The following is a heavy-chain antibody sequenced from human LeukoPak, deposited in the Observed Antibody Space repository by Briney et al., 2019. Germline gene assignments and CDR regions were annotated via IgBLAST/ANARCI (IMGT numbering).Heavy chain of an antibody. V-gene: IGHV4-59*01. CDR2: IYYSGST. Sequence: SETLSLTCTVSGGSISSYYWSWIRQPPGKGLEWIGYIYYSGSTNYNPSLKSRVTISVDTSKNQFSLKLSSVTAADTAVYYCASTVPAALGIAASPGAFDIWGQGTMVTVSS. CDR3: ASTVPAALGIAASPGAFDI. D-gene: IGHD6-25*01. J-gene: IGHJ3*02. CDR1: GGSISSYY.